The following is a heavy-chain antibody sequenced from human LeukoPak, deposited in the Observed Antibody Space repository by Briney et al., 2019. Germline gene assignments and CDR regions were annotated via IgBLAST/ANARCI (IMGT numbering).Heavy chain of an antibody. D-gene: IGHD3-10*01. Sequence: GGSLRLSCAASGFTFSSYSMNWVRQAPGKGLEWVSYISSSSSTIYYADSVKGRFTISRDNAKNSLYLQMNSLRAEDTAVYYCARDTALWFGESIPFDYWGQGTLVTVSS. V-gene: IGHV3-48*04. CDR3: ARDTALWFGESIPFDY. CDR2: ISSSSSTI. J-gene: IGHJ4*02. CDR1: GFTFSSYS.